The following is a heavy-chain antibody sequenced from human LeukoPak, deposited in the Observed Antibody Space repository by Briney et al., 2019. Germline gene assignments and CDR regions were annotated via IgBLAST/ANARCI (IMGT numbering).Heavy chain of an antibody. V-gene: IGHV1-24*01. CDR2: FDPEDGEP. D-gene: IGHD4-17*01. CDR3: AKSHGDYGLLDY. CDR1: GYSHTDLS. J-gene: IGHJ4*02. Sequence: GASVKVSCKVSGYSHTDLSLHWVRQAPGKGLEWLGGFDPEDGEPIYAQKFQGRLSMTEDTSKDTGCMELRTLRSEDTALYYCAKSHGDYGLLDYWGQGTLVTVSS.